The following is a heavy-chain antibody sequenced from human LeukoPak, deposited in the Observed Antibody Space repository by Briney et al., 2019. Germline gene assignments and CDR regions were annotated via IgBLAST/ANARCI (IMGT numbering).Heavy chain of an antibody. Sequence: PGGTLRLSCAASGFTFSSYGMSWVRQAPGKGLEWVSAISGSGGSTYYADSVKGRFTISRDTSKNTLYLQMNSLRAEDTAVYYCAKDGYYGSGSYSNAFDIWGQGTMVTVSS. J-gene: IGHJ3*02. CDR1: GFTFSSYG. V-gene: IGHV3-23*01. CDR2: ISGSGGST. D-gene: IGHD3-10*01. CDR3: AKDGYYGSGSYSNAFDI.